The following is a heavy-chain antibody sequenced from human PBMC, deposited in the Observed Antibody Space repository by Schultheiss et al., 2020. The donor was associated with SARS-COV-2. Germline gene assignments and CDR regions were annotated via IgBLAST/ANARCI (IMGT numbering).Heavy chain of an antibody. V-gene: IGHV4-34*01. Sequence: SETLSLTCAVYGGSFSGYYWSWIRQPPGKGLEWIGEINHSGSTNYNPSLKSRVTISIDTSKNQFSLKLSSVTAADTAVYYCATLRGYSYGYVYDMDVWGQGTTVTVSS. CDR3: ATLRGYSYGYVYDMDV. D-gene: IGHD5-18*01. CDR2: INHSGST. CDR1: GGSFSGYY. J-gene: IGHJ6*02.